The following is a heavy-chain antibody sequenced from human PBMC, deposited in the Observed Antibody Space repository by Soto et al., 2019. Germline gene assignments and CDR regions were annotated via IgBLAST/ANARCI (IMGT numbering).Heavy chain of an antibody. CDR1: GFTFSSYS. D-gene: IGHD2-2*01. CDR2: ISSSSSTI. J-gene: IGHJ6*02. V-gene: IGHV3-48*01. CDR3: ARDYVGAYCSSTSCYSVYYYGMDV. Sequence: EVQLVESGGGLVQPGGSLRLSCAASGFTFSSYSMNWVRQAPGKGLEWVSYISSSSSTIYYADSVKGRFTISRDNAKKPLYLQMNSLRAEDTAVYYCARDYVGAYCSSTSCYSVYYYGMDVWGQGTTVTVSS.